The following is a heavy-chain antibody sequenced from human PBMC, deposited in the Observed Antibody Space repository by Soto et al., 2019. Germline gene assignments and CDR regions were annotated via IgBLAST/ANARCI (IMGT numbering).Heavy chain of an antibody. J-gene: IGHJ5*02. CDR1: GYTFIHND. D-gene: IGHD5-12*01. CDR3: ARMYGGSTLDT. Sequence: QVQLEQSGTEVKKPGASVKISCKASGYTFIHNDINWVRQASGQGLEWMGWMSPKSGNTGSAQKFQGRVTTTSDTSITTAYMEPTGLTSGDTAIYYCARMYGGSTLDTWGQGSLVVVSS. CDR2: MSPKSGNT. V-gene: IGHV1-8*01.